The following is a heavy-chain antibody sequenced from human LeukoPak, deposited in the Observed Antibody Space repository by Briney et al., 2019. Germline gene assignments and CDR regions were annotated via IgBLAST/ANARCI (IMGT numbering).Heavy chain of an antibody. CDR3: ARADGDYKVSSTLDAFDI. J-gene: IGHJ3*02. V-gene: IGHV4-39*07. Sequence: SETLSLTCTVSGGSISGSSYYWGWIRQPPGKGLEWIGSIYYSGSTYYNPSLKSRVTISVDTSKNQFSLKLSSVTAADTAVYYCARADGDYKVSSTLDAFDIWGQGTMVTVSS. CDR2: IYYSGST. D-gene: IGHD4-17*01. CDR1: GGSISGSSYY.